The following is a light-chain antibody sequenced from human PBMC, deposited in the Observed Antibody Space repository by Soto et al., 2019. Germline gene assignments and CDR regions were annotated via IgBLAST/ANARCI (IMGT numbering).Light chain of an antibody. CDR1: QSVSSSY. Sequence: EIVLTQSAGNLSLSPGERATLSCRASQSVSSSYLAWYQQKPGQAPRLLIYGASSRATGIPDRFSGSGSGTDFTLTISRLEPEDFAVYYCQQYGSSLWTFGQGTKVDIK. CDR3: QQYGSSLWT. J-gene: IGKJ1*01. V-gene: IGKV3-20*01. CDR2: GAS.